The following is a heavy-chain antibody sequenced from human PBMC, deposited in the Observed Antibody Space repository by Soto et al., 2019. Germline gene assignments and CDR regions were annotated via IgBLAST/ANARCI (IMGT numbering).Heavy chain of an antibody. CDR1: GYTVTSYG. Sequence: ASVKDSCKASGYTVTSYGISCVRQAPGQGLEWMGWISAYNGNTNYAQKLQGRVTMTTDTSTSTAYMELRSLRSDDTAVYYCARVRNWNYPDAFDIWGQGTMVTVSS. D-gene: IGHD1-7*01. V-gene: IGHV1-18*04. CDR2: ISAYNGNT. J-gene: IGHJ3*02. CDR3: ARVRNWNYPDAFDI.